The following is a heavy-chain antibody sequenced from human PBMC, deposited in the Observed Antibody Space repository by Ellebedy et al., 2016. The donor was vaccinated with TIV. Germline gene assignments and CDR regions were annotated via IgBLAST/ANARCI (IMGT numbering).Heavy chain of an antibody. CDR1: GLTFSSHA. V-gene: IGHV3-23*01. CDR3: ARDPVGVGPAFDV. D-gene: IGHD4-23*01. J-gene: IGHJ3*01. CDR2: LTGSGDNT. Sequence: GESLKISCAASGLTFSSHAMSLVRQAPGQGLEWVSSLTGSGDNTYYADSVKGRFTISRDNSKNTLYLQMISRRAEDTAVYYCARDPVGVGPAFDVWGQGTVVTVSS.